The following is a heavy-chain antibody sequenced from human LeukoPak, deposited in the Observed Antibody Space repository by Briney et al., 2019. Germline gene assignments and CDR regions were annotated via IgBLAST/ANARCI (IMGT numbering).Heavy chain of an antibody. CDR3: AVPQTGREVGATS. CDR2: IYPADSDT. D-gene: IGHD1-26*01. CDR1: GYSFTTYW. J-gene: IGHJ4*02. Sequence: GESLKISRKGSGYSFTTYWIGWVRQMPGKGLEWMWTIYPADSDTRYSPSFQGQVTISADKSISTAYLQWSSLKASDTAMYYCAVPQTGREVGATSWGQGTLVTVSS. V-gene: IGHV5-51*01.